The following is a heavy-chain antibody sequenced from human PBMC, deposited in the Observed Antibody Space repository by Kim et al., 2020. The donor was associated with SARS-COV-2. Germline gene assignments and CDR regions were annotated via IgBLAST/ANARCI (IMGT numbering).Heavy chain of an antibody. V-gene: IGHV7-4-1*02. CDR1: GYTFTSYA. J-gene: IGHJ5*02. D-gene: IGHD5-18*01. CDR2: INTNTGNP. Sequence: ASVKVSCKASGYTFTSYAMNWVRQAPGQGLEWMGWINTNTGNPTYAQGFTGRFAFSLDTSVSTAYLQISILKAEDTAVYYCARRTYSYGPNWFDPWGQGTLVTVSS. CDR3: ARRTYSYGPNWFDP.